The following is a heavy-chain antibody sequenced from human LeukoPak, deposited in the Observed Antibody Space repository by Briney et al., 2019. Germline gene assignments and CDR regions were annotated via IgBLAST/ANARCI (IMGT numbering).Heavy chain of an antibody. CDR2: IYGSGST. Sequence: SETLSLTCTVSGGSISSSSYYWSWIRQPAGKGLEWIGRIYGSGSTNYNPSLKSRLTISVDTSKNQFSLKLSSVTAADTAVYYCASSVTTSDWYFDLWGRGTLVTVSS. J-gene: IGHJ2*01. CDR1: GGSISSSSYY. D-gene: IGHD4-17*01. CDR3: ASSVTTSDWYFDL. V-gene: IGHV4-61*02.